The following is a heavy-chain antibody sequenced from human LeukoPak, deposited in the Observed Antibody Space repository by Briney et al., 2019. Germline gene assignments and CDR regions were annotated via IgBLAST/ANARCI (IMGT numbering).Heavy chain of an antibody. J-gene: IGHJ4*02. V-gene: IGHV4-59*01. D-gene: IGHD3-22*01. Sequence: SETLSLTCTVSGGSMSYYYWTWIRQTPGKGLEWIGYKYYDGNSGNTNYNPSLESRVTISVDTSKNQFSLKLSSVTAADTAVYYCARWDHYDSSGYHSDYWGQGTLVTVSS. CDR1: GGSMSYYY. CDR3: ARWDHYDSSGYHSDY. CDR2: KYYDGNSGNT.